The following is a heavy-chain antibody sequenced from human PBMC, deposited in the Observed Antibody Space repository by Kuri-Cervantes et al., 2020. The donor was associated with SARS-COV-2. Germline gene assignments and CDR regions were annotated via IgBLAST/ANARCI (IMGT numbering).Heavy chain of an antibody. Sequence: SETLSLTCTVSGGSISSGGYYWSWIRQHPGKGLEWIGYIYYSGSTYYNPSLKSLVTISVDTSKNQFSLKLSSVTAADTAVYYCARTYYYDSSGLPDAFDIWGQGTMVTVSS. CDR3: ARTYYYDSSGLPDAFDI. CDR2: IYYSGST. V-gene: IGHV4-31*01. D-gene: IGHD3-22*01. CDR1: GGSISSGGYY. J-gene: IGHJ3*02.